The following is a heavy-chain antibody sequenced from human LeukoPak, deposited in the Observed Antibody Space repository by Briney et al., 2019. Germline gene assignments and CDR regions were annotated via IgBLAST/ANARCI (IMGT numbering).Heavy chain of an antibody. Sequence: PGGSLRLSCAASGFTFSSYSMHWVRQAPGNGLEWVSIISYDGSNKYYAGSVKGRFTISRDNARNTLYLQMNSLRDDDTAVYYCASTAGSGTYGEKHYYGMDLWGQGNTVTVSS. D-gene: IGHD3-10*01. CDR1: GFTFSSYS. V-gene: IGHV3-30-3*01. CDR2: ISYDGSNK. CDR3: ASTAGSGTYGEKHYYGMDL. J-gene: IGHJ6*02.